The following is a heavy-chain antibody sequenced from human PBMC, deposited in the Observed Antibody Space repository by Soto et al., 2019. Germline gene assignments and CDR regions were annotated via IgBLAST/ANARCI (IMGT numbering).Heavy chain of an antibody. CDR3: ARLFRGSYFDY. D-gene: IGHD1-26*01. Sequence: QVQLVQSGGEVKKPGASVKVSCKASGYTFSSYGVSWVRQAPGQGLEWMGWISTHNGNTNYAQKLQGRVTMTTDTSTSTAYMEVRGMRYDETAVYYCARLFRGSYFDYWGQRTLVTVSS. CDR2: ISTHNGNT. J-gene: IGHJ4*02. CDR1: GYTFSSYG. V-gene: IGHV1-18*01.